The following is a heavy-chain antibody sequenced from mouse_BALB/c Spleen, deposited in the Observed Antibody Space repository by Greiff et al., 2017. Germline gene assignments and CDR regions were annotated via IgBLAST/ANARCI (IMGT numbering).Heavy chain of an antibody. J-gene: IGHJ2*01. CDR2: IDPANGNT. CDR1: GFNIKDTY. CDR3: ARTFTTVVFDY. D-gene: IGHD1-1*01. V-gene: IGHV14-3*02. Sequence: EVKLVESGAELVKPGASVKLSCTASGFNIKDTYMHWVKQRPEQGLEWIGRIDPANGNTKYDPKFQGKATITADTSSNTAYLQLSSLTSEDTAVYYCARTFTTVVFDYWGQGTTLTVSS.